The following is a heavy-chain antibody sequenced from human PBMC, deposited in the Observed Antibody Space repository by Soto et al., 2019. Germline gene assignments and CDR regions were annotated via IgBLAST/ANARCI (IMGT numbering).Heavy chain of an antibody. CDR1: GGSFSGYY. CDR2: ISPSGTT. Sequence: QVQLRQWGAGLLKPSETLSLTCAVYGGSFSGYYWTWFRQPPGQGLEWIGEISPSGTTKYIPSLKSRVTISADTSKNQFSLKVTSVTAADTAVYYCVTSMWFGTQPEIWGQGALVTVSS. J-gene: IGHJ4*02. V-gene: IGHV4-34*01. CDR3: VTSMWFGTQPEI. D-gene: IGHD3-10*01.